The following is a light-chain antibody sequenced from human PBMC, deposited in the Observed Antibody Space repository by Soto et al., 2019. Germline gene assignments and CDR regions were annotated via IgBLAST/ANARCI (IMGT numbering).Light chain of an antibody. CDR3: QPYSSSPLT. Sequence: EIVLTQSPGTLYLSPGERATLSCRASQSVTSRHLAWYQQTPGQALRRLIYGASSRASGIPDRFSGSGSGTDFTLTISRLESEDFAVYYCQPYSSSPLTFGGGTKVEIK. J-gene: IGKJ4*01. CDR2: GAS. V-gene: IGKV3-20*01. CDR1: QSVTSRH.